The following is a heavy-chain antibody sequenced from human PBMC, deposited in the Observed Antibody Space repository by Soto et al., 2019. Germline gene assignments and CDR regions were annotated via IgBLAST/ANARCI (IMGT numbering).Heavy chain of an antibody. Sequence: SETLSLTCTVSGGSISRYYWSWIRQPPGKGLEWIGYIYYSGSTNYNPSLKSRVTISVDTSKNQFSLKLSSVTAADTAVYYCASPNSSSWHSPYADWGQGTLVIVSA. CDR3: ASPNSSSWHSPYAD. CDR1: GGSISRYY. D-gene: IGHD6-13*01. J-gene: IGHJ4*02. V-gene: IGHV4-59*01. CDR2: IYYSGST.